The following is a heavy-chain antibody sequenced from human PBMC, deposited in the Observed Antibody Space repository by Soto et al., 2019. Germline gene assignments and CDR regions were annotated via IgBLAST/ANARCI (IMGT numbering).Heavy chain of an antibody. CDR3: AKDKVRDGSTPDAFDI. CDR2: IRGSGGST. J-gene: IGHJ3*02. D-gene: IGHD5-12*01. Sequence: GGSLRLSCAASGFTFSRYAMSWVRQAPGKGLEWVSAIRGSGGSTYYADSVKGRFTISRDNSKNTLYLQMNSLRAEDTAVYYCAKDKVRDGSTPDAFDIWGQGTMVTVSS. CDR1: GFTFSRYA. V-gene: IGHV3-23*01.